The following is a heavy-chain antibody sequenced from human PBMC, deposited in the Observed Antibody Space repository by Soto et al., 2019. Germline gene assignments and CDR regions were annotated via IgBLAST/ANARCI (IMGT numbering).Heavy chain of an antibody. CDR1: GFTFDDYA. V-gene: IGHV3-9*01. Sequence: EVQLVESGGGLVQPGRSLRLSCAASGFTFDDYAMHWVRQAPGKGVEWVSGISCNSGSIRYADSVKCRFTISRDNAKNPLYLQLNSLRAEDTSVYYCAKFSSPSPYYYFDYWGQGSLVTVS. D-gene: IGHD6-13*01. J-gene: IGHJ4*02. CDR2: ISCNSGSI. CDR3: AKFSSPSPYYYFDY.